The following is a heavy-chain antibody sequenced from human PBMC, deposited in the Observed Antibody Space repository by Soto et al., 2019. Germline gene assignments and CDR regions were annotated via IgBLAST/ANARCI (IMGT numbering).Heavy chain of an antibody. CDR1: GGTFSSYA. J-gene: IGHJ5*02. D-gene: IGHD2-2*01. V-gene: IGHV1-69*13. Sequence: SVKVSCKASGGTFSSYAISWVRQAPGQGLEWMGGIIPIFGTANYAQKFQGRVTFTADESTSTAYMELSSLRSEDTAVYYCARDQVPAAPSAWFDPWGQGTLVTVSS. CDR3: ARDQVPAAPSAWFDP. CDR2: IIPIFGTA.